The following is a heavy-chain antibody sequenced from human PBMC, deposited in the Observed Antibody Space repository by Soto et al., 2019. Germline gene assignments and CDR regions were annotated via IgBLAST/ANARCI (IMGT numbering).Heavy chain of an antibody. CDR1: GFTFSSYG. D-gene: IGHD3-3*01. Sequence: QVQLVESGGGVVQPGRSLRLSCAASGFTFSSYGMHWVRQAPGKGLEWGAVISYDGSNKYYADSVKGRFTISRDNSKNTLYLQMNSLRAEYTAVYYCAKTDRSVWRFLEWLDYYYYGMDVWGQGTTVTVSS. CDR3: AKTDRSVWRFLEWLDYYYYGMDV. V-gene: IGHV3-30*18. J-gene: IGHJ6*02. CDR2: ISYDGSNK.